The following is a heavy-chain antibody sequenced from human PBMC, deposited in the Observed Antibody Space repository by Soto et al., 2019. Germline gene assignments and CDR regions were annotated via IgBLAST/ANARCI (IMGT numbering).Heavy chain of an antibody. CDR2: TKNKVDGGTA. CDR1: VFTFTNAW. J-gene: IGHJ6*02. CDR3: TSGEGLCTRSNCYFSLSYYGIDV. Sequence: RGSLGLSCIGTVFTFTNAWMSRLRQAPGKGLDWAGPTKNKVDGGTADYAAPVKGRFSISRDDSKDTLFLQMNSLKAEETGVYYCTSGEGLCTRSNCYFSLSYYGIDVWGQGTAVTVSS. V-gene: IGHV3-15*01. D-gene: IGHD2-2*01.